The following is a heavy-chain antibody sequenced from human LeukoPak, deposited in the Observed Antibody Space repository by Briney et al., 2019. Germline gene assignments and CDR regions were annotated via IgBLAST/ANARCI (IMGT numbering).Heavy chain of an antibody. J-gene: IGHJ4*02. CDR2: IYYSGST. V-gene: IGHV4-39*01. CDR1: GGSISSSSYY. D-gene: IGHD5-24*01. CDR3: ARVRGDGYKSRTYYFDY. Sequence: SETLSLTCTVSGGSISSSSYYWGWIRQPPGKGLEWIGSIYYSGSTYYNPSLKSRVTISVDTSKNQFSLKLSSVTAADTAVYYCARVRGDGYKSRTYYFDYWGQGTLVTVSS.